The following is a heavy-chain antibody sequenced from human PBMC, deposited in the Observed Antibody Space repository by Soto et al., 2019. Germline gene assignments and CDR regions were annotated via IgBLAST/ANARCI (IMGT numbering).Heavy chain of an antibody. V-gene: IGHV4-30-4*08. CDR2: IYDSGST. CDR1: AGSISSSHYY. J-gene: IGHJ4*02. D-gene: IGHD2-15*01. Sequence: SETLSLTCTVSAGSISSSHYYSRWIRQPRGKGVEWIGYIYDSGSTYYNPSLKSRVTISVDTSKTQSSLKLSSVTAADTAVYYCAREIRCGGGGSCIYWGQGTLVTVSS. CDR3: AREIRCGGGGSCIY.